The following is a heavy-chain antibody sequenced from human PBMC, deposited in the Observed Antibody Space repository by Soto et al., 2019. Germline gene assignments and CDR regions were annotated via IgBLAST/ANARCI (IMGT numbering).Heavy chain of an antibody. D-gene: IGHD2-8*01. Sequence: GGSLILSCVASGFTVTEIYMNWVRQAPGKGLEWVSVIYNGGSTYYADSVKGRFTISRDNSKNTLYLQMNSLRAEDTAVYYCARNGVGLRYDYYYGMDVWGQGTTVTVSS. V-gene: IGHV3-53*01. CDR3: ARNGVGLRYDYYYGMDV. CDR1: GFTVTEIY. CDR2: IYNGGST. J-gene: IGHJ6*02.